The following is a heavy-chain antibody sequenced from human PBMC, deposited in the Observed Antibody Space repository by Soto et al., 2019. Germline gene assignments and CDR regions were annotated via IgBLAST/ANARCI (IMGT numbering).Heavy chain of an antibody. CDR2: MNPNRGNT. V-gene: IGHV1-8*01. Sequence: QVQLVQSGAEVKKPGASVKVSCKASGYTFTSYDINWVRQATGQGLEWMGWMNPNRGNTGYAQKFQGRVTMTRHTSISTAYMELSSLRSEDTAVYYCARAGHLSTTGTLPPYCYYSYGMDVWGQGTTVTVSS. CDR3: ARAGHLSTTGTLPPYCYYSYGMDV. CDR1: GYTFTSYD. D-gene: IGHD1-1*01. J-gene: IGHJ6*02.